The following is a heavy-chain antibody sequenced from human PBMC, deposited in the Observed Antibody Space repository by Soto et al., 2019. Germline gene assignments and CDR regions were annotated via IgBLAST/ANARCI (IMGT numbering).Heavy chain of an antibody. V-gene: IGHV4-30-4*01. CDR1: GGSISSDDYY. Sequence: QVQLQESGPGLVKPSQTLSLTCSVSGGSISSDDYYWTWIRQAPGEGLEWIGYIYYSGRTLYNPSLESRVAISIDTSQNQFSLKVLSVSDADTAVYFCARERSNSAECFDDWGQGTLVTVSS. J-gene: IGHJ4*02. CDR3: ARERSNSAECFDD. D-gene: IGHD6-6*01. CDR2: IYYSGRT.